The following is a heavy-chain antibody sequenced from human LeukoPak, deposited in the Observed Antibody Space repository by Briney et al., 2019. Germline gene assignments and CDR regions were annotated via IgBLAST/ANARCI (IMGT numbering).Heavy chain of an antibody. CDR2: ISGSGGST. CDR3: AKDFYDSSGYPPYFDY. V-gene: IGHV3-23*01. J-gene: IGHJ4*02. D-gene: IGHD3-22*01. Sequence: GGSLRLSCAASGFTFRSYAMSWVRQAPGKGLEWVSAISGSGGSTYYADSVKGRFTISRDNSKNTLYLQMNSLRAEDTAVYYCAKDFYDSSGYPPYFDYWGQGTLVTVSS. CDR1: GFTFRSYA.